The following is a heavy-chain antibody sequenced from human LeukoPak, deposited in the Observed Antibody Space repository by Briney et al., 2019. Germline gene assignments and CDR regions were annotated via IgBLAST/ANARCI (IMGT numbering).Heavy chain of an antibody. Sequence: SETLSLTCAVYGGSFSGYYWSWIRQPPGKGLEWIGEINHSGSTNYNPSLKSRVTISVDTSKNQFSLKLSSVTAADTAVYYCAIGGRIRYFDWSPKDGMDVWGQGTTVTVSS. V-gene: IGHV4-34*01. CDR1: GGSFSGYY. CDR2: INHSGST. CDR3: AIGGRIRYFDWSPKDGMDV. J-gene: IGHJ6*02. D-gene: IGHD3-9*01.